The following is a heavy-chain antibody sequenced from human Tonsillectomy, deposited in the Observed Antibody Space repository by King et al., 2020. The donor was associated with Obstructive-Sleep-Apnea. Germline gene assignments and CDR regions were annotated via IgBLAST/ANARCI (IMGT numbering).Heavy chain of an antibody. V-gene: IGHV3-33*01. J-gene: IGHJ5*02. D-gene: IGHD4-17*01. CDR2: IYYDASNK. CDR3: ARDSHYGDYPDH. CDR1: GFTFSSYG. Sequence: VQLVESGGGVVQPGRSLRLSCAASGFTFSSYGMHWVRQAPGKGLEWVTVIYYDASNKYYADSVKGRFTISSDNSKNTLYLQMNSLRAEDTAVYYCARDSHYGDYPDHWGQGTLVTVSS.